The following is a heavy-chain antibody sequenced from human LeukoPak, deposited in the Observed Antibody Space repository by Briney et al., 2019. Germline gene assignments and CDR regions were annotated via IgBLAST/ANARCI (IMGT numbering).Heavy chain of an antibody. CDR2: ISGSGDTT. V-gene: IGHV3-23*01. Sequence: PGGSLRLSCAASGFTFTTFGISWVRQAPGKGLEWVSGISGSGDTTNYADSVRGRFTISRDDSKNSLYLQMNSLKTEDTAVYYCAREGAVTIFGVHVSGYYYMDVWGKGTTVTVSS. D-gene: IGHD3-3*01. CDR1: GFTFTTFG. J-gene: IGHJ6*03. CDR3: AREGAVTIFGVHVSGYYYMDV.